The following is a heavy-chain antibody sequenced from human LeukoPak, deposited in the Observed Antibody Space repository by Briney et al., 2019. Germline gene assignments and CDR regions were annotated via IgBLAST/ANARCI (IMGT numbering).Heavy chain of an antibody. V-gene: IGHV3-30*04. D-gene: IGHD2-15*01. CDR2: ISYDGSNK. Sequence: GGSLRLSCAASGFTFSSYAMHWVRQAPGKGLEGVAVISYDGSNKYYADSVKGRFTISRDNSKNTLYLQMNSLRAEDTAVYYCARGYCSGGSCYLFDYWGQGTLVTVSS. CDR1: GFTFSSYA. CDR3: ARGYCSGGSCYLFDY. J-gene: IGHJ4*02.